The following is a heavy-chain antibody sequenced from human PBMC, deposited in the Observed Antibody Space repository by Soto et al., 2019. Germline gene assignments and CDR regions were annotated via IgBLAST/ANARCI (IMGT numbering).Heavy chain of an antibody. J-gene: IGHJ4*02. CDR2: ISDDGASI. D-gene: IGHD5-18*01. CDR1: GVSLSSFA. V-gene: IGHV3-48*03. CDR3: ARENSVRAWLHHFDH. Sequence: XGSLRLSCEASGVSLSSFAMNWVRQAPGMGLEWVSYISDDGASIYYADSLKGRFTISRDNAKNSLSLQMNNLRAEDTAVYYCARENSVRAWLHHFDHWGLGTLVTVSS.